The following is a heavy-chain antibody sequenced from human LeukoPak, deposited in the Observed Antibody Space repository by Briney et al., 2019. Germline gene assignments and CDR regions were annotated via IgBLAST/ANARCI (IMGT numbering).Heavy chain of an antibody. CDR2: IYYSGST. J-gene: IGHJ3*02. D-gene: IGHD6-19*01. Sequence: PSETLSLTCTVSGGSISSSSYYWGWIRQPPGKGLEWIGSIYYSGSTYYNPSLKSRVTISVDTSKNQFSLKLSSVTAADTAVYYCARDIAVAGWRAFDIWGQGTMVTVSS. CDR3: ARDIAVAGWRAFDI. CDR1: GGSISSSSYY. V-gene: IGHV4-39*07.